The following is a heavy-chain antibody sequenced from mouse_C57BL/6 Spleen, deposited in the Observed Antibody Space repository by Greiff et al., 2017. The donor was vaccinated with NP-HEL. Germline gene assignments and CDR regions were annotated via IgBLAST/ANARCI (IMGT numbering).Heavy chain of an antibody. Sequence: VQLQQSGAELVKPGASVKLSCTASGFNIKDYYMHWVKQRPEQGLEWIGRIDPEAGETKYAPKFQGKATLTADTSSNTAYMQLSSLTSEDTAVYYCARSEGLGRGYFDYWGQGTTLTVSS. D-gene: IGHD4-1*01. CDR1: GFNIKDYY. J-gene: IGHJ2*01. CDR3: ARSEGLGRGYFDY. CDR2: IDPEAGET. V-gene: IGHV14-2*01.